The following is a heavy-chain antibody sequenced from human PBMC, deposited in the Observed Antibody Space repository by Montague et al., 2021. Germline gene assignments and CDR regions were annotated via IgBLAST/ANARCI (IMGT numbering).Heavy chain of an antibody. V-gene: IGHV4-61*09. J-gene: IGHJ4*02. CDR1: GGSISSGYFY. CDR3: ASVYAVTYYFDY. D-gene: IGHD3-16*01. CDR2: IYPGGNT. Sequence: TLSLTCTVSGGSISSGYFYWSRLRQPDGMGLEWIGHIYPGGNTNPSLYIKSRVTISAATSKNQFSLKLSTVTAADTAVYYCASVYAVTYYFDYWGRGTLVTVSS.